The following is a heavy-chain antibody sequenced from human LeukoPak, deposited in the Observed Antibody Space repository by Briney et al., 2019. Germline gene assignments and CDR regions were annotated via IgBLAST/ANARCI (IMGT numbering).Heavy chain of an antibody. V-gene: IGHV3-23*01. CDR2: ISGSGGST. D-gene: IGHD1-26*01. CDR1: GFTFSSYA. Sequence: GGSLRLSCAASGFTFSSYAMSWVRQAPGEGLEWVSAISGSGGSTYYADSVKGRFTISRDNSKNTLYLQMNSLRAEDTAVYYCAKDHHGGATIGYFDYWGQGTLVTVSS. J-gene: IGHJ4*02. CDR3: AKDHHGGATIGYFDY.